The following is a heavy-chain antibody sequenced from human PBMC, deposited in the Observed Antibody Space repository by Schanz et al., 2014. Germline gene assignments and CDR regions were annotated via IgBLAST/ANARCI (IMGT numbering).Heavy chain of an antibody. V-gene: IGHV3-23*01. CDR1: GFTFNSYA. CDR3: AKGMGYCSGGTCYDYYYYGLDV. CDR2: ISHSGGSK. D-gene: IGHD2-15*01. Sequence: GGSLRLSCAASGFTFNSYAMTWVRQAPGKGLEWVSSISHSGGSKYYADSVKGRFTISRDNSENTLYLQMNSLSADDTAVFYCAKGMGYCSGGTCYDYYYYGLDVWGQGTTVTVSS. J-gene: IGHJ6*02.